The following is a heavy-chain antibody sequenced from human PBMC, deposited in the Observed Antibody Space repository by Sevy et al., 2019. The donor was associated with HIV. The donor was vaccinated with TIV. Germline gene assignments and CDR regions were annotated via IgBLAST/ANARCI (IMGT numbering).Heavy chain of an antibody. V-gene: IGHV3-7*01. CDR2: IKADGSDK. J-gene: IGHJ4*02. D-gene: IGHD3-16*01. CDR3: AHETFGRFES. CDR1: GFTFSANW. Sequence: GGCLRLSCVASGFTFSANWMNWVRQAPGKGLEWVANIKADGSDKHYVDSVEGRFTISRDNAKNLLFLQMNSLRVEDTAVYYCAHETFGRFESWGQGTLVTVSS.